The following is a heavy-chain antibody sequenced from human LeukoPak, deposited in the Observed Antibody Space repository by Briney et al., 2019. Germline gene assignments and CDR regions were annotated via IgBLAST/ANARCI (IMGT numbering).Heavy chain of an antibody. J-gene: IGHJ4*02. CDR3: ARGGKNYDSSGYHLDY. CDR1: GFTFSSYG. V-gene: IGHV3-30*02. D-gene: IGHD3-22*01. CDR2: IRYDGSNK. Sequence: PGGSLRLPCAASGFTFSSYGMHWVRQAPGKGLEWVAFIRYDGSNKYYADSVKGRFTISRDNSKNTLYLQMNSLRAEDTAVYYCARGGKNYDSSGYHLDYWGQGTLVTVSS.